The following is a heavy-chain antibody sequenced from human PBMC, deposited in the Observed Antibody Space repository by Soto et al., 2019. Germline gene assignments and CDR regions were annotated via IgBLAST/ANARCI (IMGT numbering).Heavy chain of an antibody. CDR2: IIPIFGTA. V-gene: IGHV1-69*01. D-gene: IGHD5-18*01. CDR1: GGTFSSYA. J-gene: IGHJ5*02. CDR3: AGVRSSGYSYGYGIGFWFDP. Sequence: QVQLVQSGAEVKKPGSSVKVSCKASGGTFSSYAISWVRQAPGQGLEWMGGIIPIFGTANYAQKFQGRVTITADESTSTAYMELSSLRSEDTAVYYFAGVRSSGYSYGYGIGFWFDPWGKGTLVTVSS.